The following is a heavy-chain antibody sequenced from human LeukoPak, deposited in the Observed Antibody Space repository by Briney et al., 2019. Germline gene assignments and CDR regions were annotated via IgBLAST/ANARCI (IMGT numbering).Heavy chain of an antibody. CDR3: ARATGSPPDY. J-gene: IGHJ4*02. V-gene: IGHV4-61*02. D-gene: IGHD1-1*01. CDR1: GGSISSGSYY. Sequence: SQTLSLTCTVSGGSISSGSYYWSWIRQPAGKGLEWIGRIYTSGSTNYNPSLKSRVTISVDTSKNQFSLKLSSVTAADTAVYYCARATGSPPDYWGQGTLATVSS. CDR2: IYTSGST.